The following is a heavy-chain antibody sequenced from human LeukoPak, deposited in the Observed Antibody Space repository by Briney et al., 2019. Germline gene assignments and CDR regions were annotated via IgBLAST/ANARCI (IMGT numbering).Heavy chain of an antibody. CDR2: IIPILGIA. CDR1: GCTFSSYA. V-gene: IGHV1-69*04. D-gene: IGHD3-22*01. Sequence: SVKVSCKASGCTFSSYAISWVRQAPGQGLEWVGRIIPILGIANYAQKFQGRVTITADKSTSTAYMELSSLRSEDTAVYYCARWYYDDSSGLGYWGQGTLVTVSS. J-gene: IGHJ4*02. CDR3: ARWYYDDSSGLGY.